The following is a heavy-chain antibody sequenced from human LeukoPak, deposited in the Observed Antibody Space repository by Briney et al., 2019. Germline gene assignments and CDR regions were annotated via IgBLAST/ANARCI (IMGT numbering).Heavy chain of an antibody. J-gene: IGHJ4*02. CDR2: IKEDGSEK. V-gene: IGHV3-7*05. D-gene: IGHD2-2*01. CDR3: AGPTCLRGAYCSTNF. Sequence: PGGSLRLSCVGSGFSFSTNWMTWVRQAPGKGLEWVANIKEDGSEKYYVDSVKGRFTISRDNAKNSMYLQMSSLRAEDTAVYYCAGPTCLRGAYCSTNFWGQGTLVTVSS. CDR1: GFSFSTNW.